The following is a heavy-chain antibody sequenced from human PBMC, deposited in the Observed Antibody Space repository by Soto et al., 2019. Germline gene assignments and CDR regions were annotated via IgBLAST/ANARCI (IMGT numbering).Heavy chain of an antibody. Sequence: EVQLVESGGGLVQPGRSLRLSCAASRFTFDDYAMHWVRQAPGKGLEWVSGISWNSGSIGYADSVKGRFTISRDNAKNSLYLQMNSLRAEDTALYYCAKDTVAVAGKGDFDYWGQGTLVTVSS. CDR1: RFTFDDYA. V-gene: IGHV3-9*01. J-gene: IGHJ4*02. D-gene: IGHD6-19*01. CDR3: AKDTVAVAGKGDFDY. CDR2: ISWNSGSI.